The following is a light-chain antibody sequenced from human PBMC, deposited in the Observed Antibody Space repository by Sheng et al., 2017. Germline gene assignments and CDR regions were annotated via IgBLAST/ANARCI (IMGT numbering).Light chain of an antibody. J-gene: IGKJ3*01. CDR1: QGIRNS. CDR3: QNYYSAPFS. CDR2: HAS. Sequence: DIQMTQSPSSLSASVGDRVTITCRASQGIRNSLAWYQXKPGRVPKLLIYHASTFASGVPSRXSGSGSATDFTLTINSLQAEDVATYYCQNYYSAPFSFGPGTKVAIK. V-gene: IGKV1-27*01.